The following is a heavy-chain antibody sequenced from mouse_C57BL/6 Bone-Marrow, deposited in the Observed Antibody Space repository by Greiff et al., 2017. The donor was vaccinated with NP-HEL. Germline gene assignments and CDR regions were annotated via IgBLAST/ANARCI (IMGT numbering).Heavy chain of an antibody. CDR1: GFSLTSYG. CDR2: IWSGGST. D-gene: IGHD2-3*01. Sequence: VQLQESGPGLVQPSQCLSISCTVSGFSLTSYGVHWVRQSPGKGLEWLGVIWSGGSTDYNAAFISRLSISKDNSKSQVFFKMNSLQADDTAIYYCARGGGGYYYFAYWGQGTLVTVSA. V-gene: IGHV2-2*01. J-gene: IGHJ3*01. CDR3: ARGGGGYYYFAY.